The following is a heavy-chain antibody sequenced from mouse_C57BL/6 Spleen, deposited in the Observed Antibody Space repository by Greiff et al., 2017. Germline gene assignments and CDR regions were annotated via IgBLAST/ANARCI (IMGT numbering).Heavy chain of an antibody. D-gene: IGHD4-1*01. CDR1: GYTFTSYW. J-gene: IGHJ1*03. Sequence: QQSCKASGYTFTSYWMHWVKQRPGQGLEWIGEIDPSDSYTNYNQKFKGKSTLTVDKSSSTAYMQLSSLTSEDSAVYYCATLPTGGYFDVWGTGTTVTVSS. CDR2: IDPSDSYT. CDR3: ATLPTGGYFDV. V-gene: IGHV1-69*01.